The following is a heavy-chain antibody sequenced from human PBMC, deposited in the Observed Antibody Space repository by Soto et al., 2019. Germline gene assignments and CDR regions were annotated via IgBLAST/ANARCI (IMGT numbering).Heavy chain of an antibody. D-gene: IGHD6-19*01. CDR3: AKDAGSGWFFEAA. V-gene: IGHV1-69*12. J-gene: IGHJ5*02. CDR2: IIPIFDSA. Sequence: QVQLVQSGAEVKKPGSSVKVSCKASGGSISSFAISWVRQAPGQGLDWMGGIIPIFDSANYAQKFQGRVTITADASTSTVYMELSSLRSEDTAVYYCAKDAGSGWFFEAAWGQGTLVTVSS. CDR1: GGSISSFA.